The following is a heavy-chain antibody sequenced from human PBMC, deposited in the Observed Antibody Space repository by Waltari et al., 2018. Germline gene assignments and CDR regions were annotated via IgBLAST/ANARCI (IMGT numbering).Heavy chain of an antibody. Sequence: QVQLQESGPGLVKPSETLSLTCAVSGDSLSSYWWTWFRQPPGKGLEWIGEINGKNGNTNYNPSLKSRVTISKDASRNHFSLELTSVTVADTALYYCASPRLGSWGRFDLWGPGVLVTVST. D-gene: IGHD6-13*01. V-gene: IGHV4-59*12. J-gene: IGHJ5*02. CDR1: GDSLSSYW. CDR2: INGKNGNT. CDR3: ASPRLGSWGRFDL.